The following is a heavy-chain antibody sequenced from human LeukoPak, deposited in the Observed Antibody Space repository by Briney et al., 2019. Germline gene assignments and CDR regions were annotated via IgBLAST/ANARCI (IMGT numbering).Heavy chain of an antibody. J-gene: IGHJ4*02. Sequence: GGSLRLSCAASGFTFSDYYMSWIRQAPGKGLEWVSSISSRSSYIYYADSVKGRFIISRDDAKNSLYLQMNSLRDEDTAVYYCASSGYSYGPAAYYFDYWGQGTPLTVSS. V-gene: IGHV3-11*06. CDR2: ISSRSSYI. CDR1: GFTFSDYY. D-gene: IGHD5-18*01. CDR3: ASSGYSYGPAAYYFDY.